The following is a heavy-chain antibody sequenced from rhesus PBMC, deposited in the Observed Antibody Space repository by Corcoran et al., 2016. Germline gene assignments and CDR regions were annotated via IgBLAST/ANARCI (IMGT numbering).Heavy chain of an antibody. V-gene: IGHV1S9*01. Sequence: QVQLVQSGAEVKKPGASVKLSCSPSGDTFTNSYINWVRQAPGQLLEWVEGINRRHGKTGNEKKIRGRVTVTSDASTNTAYLDLSNLRSEDTAVYFCTTMTTMRTLDFWGQGVLVTVSS. CDR2: INRRHGKT. D-gene: IGHD1-32*01. CDR1: GDTFTNSY. CDR3: TTMTTMRTLDF. J-gene: IGHJ4*01.